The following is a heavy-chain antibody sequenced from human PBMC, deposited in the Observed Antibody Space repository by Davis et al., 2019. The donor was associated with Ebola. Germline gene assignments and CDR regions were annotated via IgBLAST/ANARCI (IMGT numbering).Heavy chain of an antibody. CDR2: IYYSGST. CDR3: ARGGRYCSSTSCLHYYYGMDV. V-gene: IGHV4-39*01. Sequence: SETLSLTCTVSGGSISSSSYYWGWIRPPPGKGLEWIGSIYYSGSTYYNPSLKSRVTISVDTSKNQFSLKLSSVTAADTAVYYCARGGRYCSSTSCLHYYYGMDVWGQGTTVTVSS. D-gene: IGHD2-2*01. J-gene: IGHJ6*02. CDR1: GGSISSSSYY.